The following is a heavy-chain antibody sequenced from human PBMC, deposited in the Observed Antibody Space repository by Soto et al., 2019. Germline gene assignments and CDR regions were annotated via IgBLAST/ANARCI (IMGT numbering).Heavy chain of an antibody. V-gene: IGHV5-51*01. J-gene: IGHJ3*02. CDR1: GYRFTNYW. CDR2: MYPGDSDT. CDR3: ARGVVVAGTTNGFDI. Sequence: PRESLKISCKGSGYRFTNYWIGWVRQMPGKGLEWMGIMYPGDSDTIYSPPFQGQVTISVDKSTNTAYLQWSSLKASDTAMYYCARGVVVAGTTNGFDIWGQGTMVTVS. D-gene: IGHD6-19*01.